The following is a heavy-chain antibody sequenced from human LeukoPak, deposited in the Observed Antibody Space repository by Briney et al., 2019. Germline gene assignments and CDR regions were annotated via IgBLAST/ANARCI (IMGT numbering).Heavy chain of an antibody. CDR1: GFTLYDFG. CDR3: ARDVRDLDY. D-gene: IGHD3-3*01. J-gene: IGHJ4*02. Sequence: PRRSLRPSCVLSGFTLYDFGMSWVRQAPGRGLEWVSGIIWNGDSTGYADSVKGRFTISRDNAKNSLYLQMNSLRAEDTALYYCARDVRDLDYWGQGTLVTVSS. CDR2: IIWNGDST. V-gene: IGHV3-20*04.